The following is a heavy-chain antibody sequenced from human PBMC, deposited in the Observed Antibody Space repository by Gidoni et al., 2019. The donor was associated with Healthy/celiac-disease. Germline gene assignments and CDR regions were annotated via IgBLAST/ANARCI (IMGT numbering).Heavy chain of an antibody. J-gene: IGHJ4*02. Sequence: QVQLVQSGAAVKKPGSSVKVSCKASGGTFSSYAISWVRQAPGQGLEWMGRILPILGIANYAQKFQGRVTITADKSTSTAYMELSSLRSEDTAVYYCARTYYYDSSGYAGLYYFDYWGQGTLVTVSS. CDR2: ILPILGIA. CDR1: GGTFSSYA. V-gene: IGHV1-69*04. CDR3: ARTYYYDSSGYAGLYYFDY. D-gene: IGHD3-22*01.